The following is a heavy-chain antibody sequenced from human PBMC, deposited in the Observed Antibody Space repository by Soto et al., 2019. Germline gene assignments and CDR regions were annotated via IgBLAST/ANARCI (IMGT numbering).Heavy chain of an antibody. J-gene: IGHJ6*02. Sequence: QVTLKASGPALVKPTETLTLTCTVSGFSLTTGKMGVSWIRQPPGQALEWLAHIFSDNERSYSTSLQGRLTISKDTSGSQVVLSMTNVDPVDTATYYCARMKVDSYPFYYAMDVWGQGTTVTVSS. CDR2: IFSDNER. CDR1: GFSLTTGKMG. V-gene: IGHV2-26*01. CDR3: ARMKVDSYPFYYAMDV. D-gene: IGHD3-9*01.